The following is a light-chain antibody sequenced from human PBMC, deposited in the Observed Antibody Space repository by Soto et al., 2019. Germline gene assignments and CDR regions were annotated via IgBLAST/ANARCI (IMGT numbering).Light chain of an antibody. V-gene: IGKV3-15*01. Sequence: EIVMTQSPATLSVSPGESATLSCRASQSVASHLAWYQQKPGQAPRLLIFGASVRATGIPARFSGSGSGTEFVITIDSLQSEDFAVYYCHQYNDWPSITFGQVTRLEI. CDR3: HQYNDWPSIT. CDR1: QSVASH. CDR2: GAS. J-gene: IGKJ5*01.